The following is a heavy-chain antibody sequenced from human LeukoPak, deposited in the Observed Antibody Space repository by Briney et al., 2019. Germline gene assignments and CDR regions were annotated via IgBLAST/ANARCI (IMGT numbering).Heavy chain of an antibody. CDR2: ISGSGGST. V-gene: IGHV3-23*01. Sequence: PGGSLRLSCAVSGFTFSSYAMSWVRQAPGKGLEWVSAISGSGGSTYYADSLKGRFTISRDNSKNTLYLQMNSLRAEDTAVYYCAHPTEYSSSWYGNWFDPWGQGTLVTVSS. J-gene: IGHJ5*02. CDR3: AHPTEYSSSWYGNWFDP. D-gene: IGHD6-13*01. CDR1: GFTFSSYA.